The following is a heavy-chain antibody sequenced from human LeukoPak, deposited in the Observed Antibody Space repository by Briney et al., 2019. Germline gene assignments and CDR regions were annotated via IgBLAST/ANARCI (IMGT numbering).Heavy chain of an antibody. V-gene: IGHV4-30-4*01. J-gene: IGHJ4*02. D-gene: IGHD1-26*01. CDR1: GGSISSSDYY. CDR3: ARLKVDANNYFDY. CDR2: IYYSGSS. Sequence: PSETLSLTCTVSGGSISSSDYYWSWIRQPPGKGLEWIGYIYYSGSSYFSPSLKSRVTISVDTSKNQFSLKLSSVTAADTALYYCARLKVDANNYFDYWGQGTLVTVSS.